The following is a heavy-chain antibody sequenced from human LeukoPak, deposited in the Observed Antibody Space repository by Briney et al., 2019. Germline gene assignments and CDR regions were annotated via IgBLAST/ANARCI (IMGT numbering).Heavy chain of an antibody. V-gene: IGHV1-69*01. CDR3: AKPPGSSWPTGFDI. CDR2: A. Sequence: ANYAQKFQGRVTITADESTSTAYMELSSLRSEDTAVYYCAKPPGSSWPTGFDIWGQGTMVTVSS. D-gene: IGHD6-13*01. J-gene: IGHJ3*02.